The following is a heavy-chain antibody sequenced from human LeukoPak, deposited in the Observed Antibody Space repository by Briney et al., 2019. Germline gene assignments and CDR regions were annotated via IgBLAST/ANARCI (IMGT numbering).Heavy chain of an antibody. CDR1: GVSISSHY. CDR2: IYISGST. CDR3: ARLTETVMRTEWIWAFDI. Sequence: SETLSLTCTVSGVSISSHYWGWIRQPAGKGLEWIGHIYISGSTNYNPSLKSRVSMSVDTSEKQFSLNLNSVTAADTAVYYCARLTETVMRTEWIWAFDIWGQGTLVTVS. V-gene: IGHV4-4*07. J-gene: IGHJ3*02. D-gene: IGHD4-17*01.